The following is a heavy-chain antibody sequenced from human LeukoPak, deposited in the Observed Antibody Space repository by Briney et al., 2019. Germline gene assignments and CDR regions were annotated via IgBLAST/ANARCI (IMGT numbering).Heavy chain of an antibody. CDR1: GYTFTDYI. CDR3: AKIGFGGLDNTGYRSLGS. CDR2: IKPNSGDT. D-gene: IGHD3-22*01. V-gene: IGHV1-2*02. J-gene: IGHJ4*02. Sequence: ASVKVSCKASGYTFTDYIIQWVRQAPGQGLEWMGWIKPNSGDTNYAQNFQGRVTMTRDTSINTVYMDLSSLKSDDTAVYYCAKIGFGGLDNTGYRSLGSWGQGTLVTVSS.